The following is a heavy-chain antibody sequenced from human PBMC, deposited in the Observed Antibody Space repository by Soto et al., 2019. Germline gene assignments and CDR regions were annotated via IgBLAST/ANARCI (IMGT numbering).Heavy chain of an antibody. V-gene: IGHV4-34*01. Sequence: QVQQQPWGAGLLKPSETLSLTCTVYAGSFSHYYWNWIRQSPGKGLEWIGKIKHGGSSSYNPSLGDRGSISVDMSTNQFALTLSSVTAADTAVYYCARGGSSDWQVALDIWGQGTMVPVSS. CDR1: AGSFSHYY. CDR2: IKHGGSS. D-gene: IGHD6-19*01. J-gene: IGHJ3*02. CDR3: ARGGSSDWQVALDI.